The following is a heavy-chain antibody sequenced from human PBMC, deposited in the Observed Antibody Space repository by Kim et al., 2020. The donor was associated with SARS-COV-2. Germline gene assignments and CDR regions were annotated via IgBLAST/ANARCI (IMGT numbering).Heavy chain of an antibody. CDR2: INPNSGGT. CDR3: ARDQYYYGSGSYYNDHDAFDI. D-gene: IGHD3-10*01. J-gene: IGHJ3*02. Sequence: ASVKVSCKASGYTFTGYYMHWVRQAPGQGLEWMGWINPNSGGTNYAQKFQGWVTMTRDTSISTAYMELSRLRSDDTAVYYCARDQYYYGSGSYYNDHDAFDIWGQGTMVTVSS. V-gene: IGHV1-2*04. CDR1: GYTFTGYY.